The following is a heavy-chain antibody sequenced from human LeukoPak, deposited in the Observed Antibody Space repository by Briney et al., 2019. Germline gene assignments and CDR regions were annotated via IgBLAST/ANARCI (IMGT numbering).Heavy chain of an antibody. CDR3: ARVHQPYSSSGAFDI. J-gene: IGHJ3*02. CDR1: GGSFSGYY. V-gene: IGHV4-34*01. Sequence: SETLSLTCAVYGGSFSGYYWSWIRQPPGKGLEWIGEINHSGSTNYNPSLKSRVTISVDTSKNQFSLKLSSVTAADTAVYYCARVHQPYSSSGAFDIWGQGTMVTVSS. D-gene: IGHD6-6*01. CDR2: INHSGST.